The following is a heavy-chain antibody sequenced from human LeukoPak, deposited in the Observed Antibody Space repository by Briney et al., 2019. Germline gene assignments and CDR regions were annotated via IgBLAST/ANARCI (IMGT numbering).Heavy chain of an antibody. CDR1: GFTFSSYW. Sequence: PGGSLRLSCAASGFTFSSYWMSWVRQAPGKGLEWVANIKQDGSEKYYVDSVKGRFTISRDNAKNSLYLQMNSLRAEDTAVYYCAGVRSAQGALEYFQHWGQGTLVTVSS. J-gene: IGHJ1*01. V-gene: IGHV3-7*01. CDR2: IKQDGSEK. CDR3: AGVRSAQGALEYFQH.